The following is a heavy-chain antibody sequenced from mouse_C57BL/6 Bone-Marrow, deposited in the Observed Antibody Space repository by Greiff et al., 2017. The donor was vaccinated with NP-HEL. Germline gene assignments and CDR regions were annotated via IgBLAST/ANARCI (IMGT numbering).Heavy chain of an antibody. D-gene: IGHD2-14*01. J-gene: IGHJ2*01. CDR3: ARRVRGFDY. Sequence: VHVKQSGPELVKPGASVKISCKASGYSFTGYYMHWVKQSSEKSLEWIGEINPSTGGTSYNQKFKGKATLTVDKSSSTAYMQLKSLTSEDSAVYYCARRVRGFDYWGQGTTLTVSS. CDR1: GYSFTGYY. V-gene: IGHV1-43*01. CDR2: INPSTGGT.